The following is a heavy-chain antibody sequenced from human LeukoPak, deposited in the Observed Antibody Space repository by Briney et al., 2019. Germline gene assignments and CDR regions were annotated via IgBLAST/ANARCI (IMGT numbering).Heavy chain of an antibody. CDR3: ARDRVVGATTGPYYYYYYMDV. Sequence: SQTLSLTCTVSGGSISSGGYYWGWIRQHPGKGLEWIGYIYHSGSTYYNPSLKSRVTISVDTSKNQFSLKLSSVTPEDTAVYYCARDRVVGATTGPYYYYYYMDVWGKGTTVTVSS. CDR1: GGSISSGGYY. V-gene: IGHV4-31*03. J-gene: IGHJ6*03. CDR2: IYHSGST. D-gene: IGHD1-26*01.